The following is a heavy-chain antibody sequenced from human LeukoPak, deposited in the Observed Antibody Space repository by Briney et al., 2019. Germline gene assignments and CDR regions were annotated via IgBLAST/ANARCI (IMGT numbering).Heavy chain of an antibody. CDR1: GFRFSSYA. V-gene: IGHV3-23*01. Sequence: GGSLRLSCAASGFRFSSYAMSWVRQAPGKGLEWVSAISGSGVSTYYADSVKGRFTVSRDNSKNTLYLQMSSLRAEDTAVYYCTTVPVLMVYAIPYWGQGTLATVSS. CDR3: TTVPVLMVYAIPY. J-gene: IGHJ4*02. D-gene: IGHD2-8*01. CDR2: ISGSGVST.